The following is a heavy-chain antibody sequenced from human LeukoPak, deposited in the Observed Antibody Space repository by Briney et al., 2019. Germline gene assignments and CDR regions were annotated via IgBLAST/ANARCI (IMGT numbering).Heavy chain of an antibody. CDR2: INHVGRT. V-gene: IGHV4-34*01. Sequence: SETLSLTCAVYGGSFSGYYWSWIRQPPGKGLEWIGEINHVGRTNYNPSLKSRVTISVDTSKNQFSLKLSSVTAADTAVYYCARGLKGRITIFGVVVRGHAFDIWGQGTMVTVSS. CDR1: GGSFSGYY. D-gene: IGHD3-3*01. J-gene: IGHJ3*02. CDR3: ARGLKGRITIFGVVVRGHAFDI.